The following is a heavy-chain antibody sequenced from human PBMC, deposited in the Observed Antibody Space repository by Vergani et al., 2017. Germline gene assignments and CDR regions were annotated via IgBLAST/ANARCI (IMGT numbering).Heavy chain of an antibody. CDR2: INPSGGST. J-gene: IGHJ6*03. Sequence: QVQLVQSGAEVKKPGASVKVSCKASGYTFTGYYMHWVRQAPGQGLEWMGIINPSGGSTSYAQKFQGRVTMTRDTSTSTVYMELSSLRSEDTAVYYCARAPPTDSYDFWSGYYKYYYYYMDVWGKGTTVTVSS. D-gene: IGHD3-3*01. CDR1: GYTFTGYY. V-gene: IGHV1-46*01. CDR3: ARAPPTDSYDFWSGYYKYYYYYMDV.